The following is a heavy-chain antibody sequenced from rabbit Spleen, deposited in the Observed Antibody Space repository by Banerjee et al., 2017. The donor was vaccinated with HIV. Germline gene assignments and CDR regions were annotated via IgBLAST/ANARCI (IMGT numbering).Heavy chain of an antibody. CDR3: TRNFDL. Sequence: QSLEESEGDLVKPGASLTLTCTASGFSFNSGYDMCWVRQAPGKGLEWIACIYAGSTGTTDYASWAKGRFTISKTSSTTVTLQMTSLTAADTATYFCTRNFDLWGQGTLVTVS. CDR1: GFSFNSGYD. V-gene: IGHV1S40*01. J-gene: IGHJ4*01. CDR2: IYAGSTGTT.